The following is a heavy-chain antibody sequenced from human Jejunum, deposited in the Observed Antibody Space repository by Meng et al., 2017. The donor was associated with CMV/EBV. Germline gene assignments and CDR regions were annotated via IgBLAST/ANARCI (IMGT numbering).Heavy chain of an antibody. J-gene: IGHJ5*02. D-gene: IGHD5-18*01. CDR3: VRNLGYTYGLVS. CDR1: GFSVSSNY. Sequence: GQLVGSGVGLVQPGGSWGLSCAASGFSVSSNYMSWVRQAPGKGLEWVTLIYSGGTTFYADSVKGRFTISRDNSKNVLYLQMNSVRAEDTALYHCVRNLGYTYGLVSWGQGTLVTVSS. CDR2: IYSGGTT. V-gene: IGHV3-66*01.